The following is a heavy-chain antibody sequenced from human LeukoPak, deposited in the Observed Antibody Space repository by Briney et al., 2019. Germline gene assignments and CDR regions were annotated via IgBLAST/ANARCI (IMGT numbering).Heavy chain of an antibody. D-gene: IGHD3-10*01. J-gene: IGHJ6*03. Sequence: GGSLRLSCAASGFTFSSYWMSWVRQAPGKGLEWVANIKQDGSEKYYVDSVKGRFTISRDNSKNSLHLQMNSLRTEDTALYYCAKETIPYGRSYYYMDVWGKGTTVTVSS. CDR3: AKETIPYGRSYYYMDV. CDR1: GFTFSSYW. V-gene: IGHV3-7*03. CDR2: IKQDGSEK.